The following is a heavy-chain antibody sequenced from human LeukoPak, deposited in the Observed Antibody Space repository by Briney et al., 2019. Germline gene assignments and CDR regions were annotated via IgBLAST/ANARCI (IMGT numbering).Heavy chain of an antibody. CDR3: ARSRPYSSGWYKSSAYFDY. Sequence: TSETLSLTCTVSGGSISNYYWSWIRQPPGKGLEWIGYISYSGSTNYNPSLKSRITISVDTSKNQFSLKLSSVTAADTAVYYCARSRPYSSGWYKSSAYFDYWGQGTLVTVSS. J-gene: IGHJ4*02. D-gene: IGHD6-19*01. CDR1: GGSISNYY. CDR2: ISYSGST. V-gene: IGHV4-59*01.